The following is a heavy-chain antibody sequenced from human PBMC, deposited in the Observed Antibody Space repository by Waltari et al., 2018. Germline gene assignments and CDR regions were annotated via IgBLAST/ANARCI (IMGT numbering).Heavy chain of an antibody. Sequence: QVQLQESGPGLVKPSETLSLTCTVSGYSISSGSYCGWIRQPPGKGLEWIGSIYHSGSTYYNPSLKSRVTISVDTSKNQFSLKLSSVTAADTAVYYCARDAKYQLPIDYWGQGTLVTVSS. V-gene: IGHV4-38-2*02. CDR3: ARDAKYQLPIDY. J-gene: IGHJ4*02. CDR1: GYSISSGSY. D-gene: IGHD2-2*01. CDR2: IYHSGST.